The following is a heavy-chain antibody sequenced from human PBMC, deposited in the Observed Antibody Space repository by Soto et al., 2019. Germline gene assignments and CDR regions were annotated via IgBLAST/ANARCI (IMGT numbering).Heavy chain of an antibody. J-gene: IGHJ6*02. CDR3: ARAPRARYYYYGMDV. V-gene: IGHV3-7*03. CDR1: GFTFSSYW. Sequence: LRLSCAASGFTFSSYWMSWVRQAPGKGLEWVANIKQDGSEKYYVDSVKGRFTISRDNAKNSLYLQMNSLRAEDTAVYYCARAPRARYYYYGMDVWGQGTTVTVS. CDR2: IKQDGSEK.